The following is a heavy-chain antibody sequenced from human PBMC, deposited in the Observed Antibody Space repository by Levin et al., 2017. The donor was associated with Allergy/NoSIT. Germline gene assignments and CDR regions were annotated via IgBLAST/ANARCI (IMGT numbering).Heavy chain of an antibody. D-gene: IGHD5-18*01. V-gene: IGHV3-21*01. CDR2: ISSSSSYI. Sequence: PGGSLRLSCAASGFTFSSYSMNWVRQAPGKGLEWVSSISSSSSYIYYADSVKGRFTISRDNAKNSLYLQMNSLRAEDTAVYYCATRIQLWLRLGDYGMDGWGQGTTVTVSS. J-gene: IGHJ6*02. CDR3: ATRIQLWLRLGDYGMDG. CDR1: GFTFSSYS.